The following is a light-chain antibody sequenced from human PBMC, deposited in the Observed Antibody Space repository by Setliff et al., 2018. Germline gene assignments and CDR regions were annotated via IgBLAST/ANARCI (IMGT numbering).Light chain of an antibody. CDR1: SSDVGGYNY. Sequence: QSVLAQPASVSGSPGQSITISCTGTSSDVGGYNYVSWYQQHPGKAPKLMIYDVSKRPSGVSNRFSGSKSGNTASLTISGLQAEDEADYYCSSYISSSTSVFGTGTKGTVL. V-gene: IGLV2-14*01. J-gene: IGLJ1*01. CDR2: DVS. CDR3: SSYISSSTSV.